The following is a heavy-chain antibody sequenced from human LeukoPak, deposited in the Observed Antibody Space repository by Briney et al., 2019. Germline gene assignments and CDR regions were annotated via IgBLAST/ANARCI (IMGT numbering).Heavy chain of an antibody. Sequence: SETLSLTCTVSGGSISSDGYYWTWIRQHPGKGLEWIGYIYYSETTYYNPSLESRVTLSVDTSKNQFSLRQSSVTAADTAVYYCARYRDSGGRLAFDIWGQGTMATVSS. V-gene: IGHV4-31*03. CDR2: IYYSETT. CDR1: GGSISSDGYY. J-gene: IGHJ3*02. D-gene: IGHD2-15*01. CDR3: ARYRDSGGRLAFDI.